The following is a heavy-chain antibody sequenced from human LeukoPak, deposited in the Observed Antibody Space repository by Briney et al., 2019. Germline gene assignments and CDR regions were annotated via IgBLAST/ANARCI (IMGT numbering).Heavy chain of an antibody. CDR3: ARRRYSGSSQHFDY. Sequence: GGSLRLSCEASGFTFSTSGMSWVRQVPGKGLEWVSAVSGSGTRTYYADSVKGRFTISRDNAKNSLYLQMNSLRAEDTAVYYCARRRYSGSSQHFDYWGQGTLVTVSS. J-gene: IGHJ4*02. CDR2: VSGSGTRT. D-gene: IGHD1-26*01. V-gene: IGHV3-23*01. CDR1: GFTFSTSG.